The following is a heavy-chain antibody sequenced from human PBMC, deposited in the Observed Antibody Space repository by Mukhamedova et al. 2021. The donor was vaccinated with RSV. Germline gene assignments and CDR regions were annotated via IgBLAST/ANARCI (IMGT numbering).Heavy chain of an antibody. Sequence: GFTFSSYGMHWVRQAPGKWLEWVAIISYDGTNKYYADSVKGRFTISRGNSKNTLYLQMNSLRTEDTAVYYCAKDQNFIGNWGQGT. V-gene: IGHV3-30*18. CDR2: ISYDGTNK. CDR1: GFTFSSYG. J-gene: IGHJ4*02. D-gene: IGHD3-16*02. CDR3: AKDQNFIGN.